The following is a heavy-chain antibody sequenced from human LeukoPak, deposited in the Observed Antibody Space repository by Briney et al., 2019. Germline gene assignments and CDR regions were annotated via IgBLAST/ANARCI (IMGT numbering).Heavy chain of an antibody. CDR1: VFLLHSFW. Sequence: GGSLRLSCAASVFLLHSFWMHWVRQAPGKGLVWVSDMNEYSTTIRYADSVKGRFTISRDNAKSILYLQMNNLRAEDTAMYFCARGGVNPVDHWGQGTLVTVSS. CDR3: ARGGVNPVDH. D-gene: IGHD1-14*01. J-gene: IGHJ4*02. CDR2: MNEYSTTI. V-gene: IGHV3-74*01.